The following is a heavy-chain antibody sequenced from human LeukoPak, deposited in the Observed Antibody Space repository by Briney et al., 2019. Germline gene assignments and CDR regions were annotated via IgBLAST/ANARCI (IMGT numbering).Heavy chain of an antibody. CDR1: GGSFSGYY. CDR3: ARTPSYGGKALGY. J-gene: IGHJ4*02. CDR2: INHSGST. Sequence: SETLSLTCAVYGGSFSGYYWRWIRPPPGKGLEWIGEINHSGSTNYNPSLKSRVTISVDTSKNQFSLKLSSVTAADTAVYYCARTPSYGGKALGYWGQGTLVTVSS. V-gene: IGHV4-34*01. D-gene: IGHD2-15*01.